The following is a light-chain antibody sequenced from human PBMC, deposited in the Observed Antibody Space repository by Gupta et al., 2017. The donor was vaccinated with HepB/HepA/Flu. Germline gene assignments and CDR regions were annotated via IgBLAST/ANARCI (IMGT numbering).Light chain of an antibody. V-gene: IGLV2-8*01. J-gene: IGLJ3*02. CDR3: SSYDPTDVL. CDR2: EVT. Sequence: QSALTQPPSASGSPGQSVTISCTGPSSDVGGYNYVSWYQHYPGNAPHLILYEVTNRPAGVPDLFSGSKSVTTASLTVSGLQAEDEAFYYCSSYDPTDVLFGGGTKLTVL. CDR1: SSDVGGYNY.